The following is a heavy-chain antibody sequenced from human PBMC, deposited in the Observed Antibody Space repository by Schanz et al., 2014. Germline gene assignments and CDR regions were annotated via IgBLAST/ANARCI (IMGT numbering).Heavy chain of an antibody. D-gene: IGHD6-13*01. Sequence: QVQLVESGGGFVQPGGSLGLSCAASGFTFSDYYMSWIRQAPGKGLEWVSDISSGSSYANYADSVKGRFTISRDNAKNSLYLQMNSLRAGDTAVYYCAREQIMAAAGLVDYWGHGTLVTVSS. CDR2: ISSGSSYA. V-gene: IGHV3-11*05. CDR3: AREQIMAAAGLVDY. J-gene: IGHJ4*01. CDR1: GFTFSDYY.